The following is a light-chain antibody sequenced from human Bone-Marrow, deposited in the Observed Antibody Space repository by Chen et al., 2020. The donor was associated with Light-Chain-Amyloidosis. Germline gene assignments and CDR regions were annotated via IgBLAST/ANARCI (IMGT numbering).Light chain of an antibody. J-gene: IGKJ4*01. CDR1: QTISSNY. Sequence: EIVFTQSPGTLSLSPGEGANLSCRAIQTISSNYLTWYQQKFGQAPRLLIYGSSSRATGIPDRFTGSGSGTDFTLTINRLEPEDFAMYYCQQYGTSPLTFGGGTKVEIK. V-gene: IGKV3-20*01. CDR3: QQYGTSPLT. CDR2: GSS.